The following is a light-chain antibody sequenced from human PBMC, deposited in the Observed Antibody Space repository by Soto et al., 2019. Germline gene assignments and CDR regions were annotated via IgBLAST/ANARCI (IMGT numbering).Light chain of an antibody. Sequence: QSALAQPASVSGSPGQSITISCTGSFSDIAVFNYVSWYQQYPGRAPKLLIYQVTSRASGVSHRFSGSKSGNTASPTISGLQPEDEAEYYCNSYSSTNFYVFGTGTKVTVL. CDR2: QVT. CDR3: NSYSSTNFYV. V-gene: IGLV2-14*01. CDR1: FSDIAVFNY. J-gene: IGLJ1*01.